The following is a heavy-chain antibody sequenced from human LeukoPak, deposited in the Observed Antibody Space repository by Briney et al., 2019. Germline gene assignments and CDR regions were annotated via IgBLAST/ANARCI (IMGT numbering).Heavy chain of an antibody. Sequence: SETLSLTCSVHLGSISNGVYDSSWFRQPSGNGLEWTGRMYTSGRTNYNPYLKSRGSITLDHSKNQFSLKLSSVIAADTAVYYCARLRVSRDDYQYYFYYYMDVWGKGTTVTVSS. V-gene: IGHV4-61*02. CDR2: MYTSGRT. J-gene: IGHJ6*03. CDR1: LGSISNGVYD. D-gene: IGHD5-24*01. CDR3: ARLRVSRDDYQYYFYYYMDV.